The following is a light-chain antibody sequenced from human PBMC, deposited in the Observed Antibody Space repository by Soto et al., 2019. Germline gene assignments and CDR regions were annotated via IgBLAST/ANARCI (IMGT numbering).Light chain of an antibody. CDR3: CSYAGGNTWV. CDR2: EGS. CDR1: SSDVGSYSR. J-gene: IGLJ3*02. V-gene: IGLV2-23*01. Sequence: QSALTQPASVSGSPGQSITISCTGTSSDVGSYSRVSWYQQHPGKAPKLMIYEGSKRPSGVSNRFSGSKSGNTASLTISGLQAEDEADYYCCSYAGGNTWVFVGGTKPTVL.